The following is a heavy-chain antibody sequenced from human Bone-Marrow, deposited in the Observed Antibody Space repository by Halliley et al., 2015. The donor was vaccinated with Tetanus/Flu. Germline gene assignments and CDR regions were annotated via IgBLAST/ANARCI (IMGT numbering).Heavy chain of an antibody. CDR2: ISGSGAGT. D-gene: IGHD3-22*01. J-gene: IGHJ3*01. Sequence: WVSSISGSGAGTDYADSVKGRFTISRDNSKNTQYLQMNSLRAEDTALYYCAIDPYYYDSSGYSTWGQGTMVTVSS. V-gene: IGHV3-23*01. CDR3: AIDPYYYDSSGYST.